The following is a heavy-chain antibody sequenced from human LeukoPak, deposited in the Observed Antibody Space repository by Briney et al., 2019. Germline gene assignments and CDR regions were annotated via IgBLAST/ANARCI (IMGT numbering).Heavy chain of an antibody. V-gene: IGHV1-18*01. CDR2: ISAYNGNT. CDR3: ARPSVPYCSSTSCSYFDY. D-gene: IGHD2-2*01. Sequence: ASVKVPCKASGYTFTSYGISWVRQAPGQGLEWMGWISAYNGNTNYAQKLQGRVTMITDTSTSTAYMERRSLRSDDTAVYYCARPSVPYCSSTSCSYFDYWGQGTLVTVSS. CDR1: GYTFTSYG. J-gene: IGHJ4*02.